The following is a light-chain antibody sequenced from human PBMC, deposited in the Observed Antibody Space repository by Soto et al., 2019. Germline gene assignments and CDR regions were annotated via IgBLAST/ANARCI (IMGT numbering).Light chain of an antibody. CDR2: GAS. CDR3: QQYGSSPRT. J-gene: IGKJ1*01. CDR1: QSVSSNY. V-gene: IGKV3-20*01. Sequence: EIVLTQSPGTLSLSPGERATLSCSASQSVSSNYLAWYQQRPGQAPRLLIYGASSRATGIPDRFSGSGSGTDFTLTIIRLEPEDFAVYYCQQYGSSPRTFGQGTKVEIK.